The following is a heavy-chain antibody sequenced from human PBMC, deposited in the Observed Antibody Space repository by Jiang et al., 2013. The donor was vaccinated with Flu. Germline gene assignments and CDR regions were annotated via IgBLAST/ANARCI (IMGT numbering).Heavy chain of an antibody. CDR1: GYRFTSYW. CDR3: ARHNGASVDQRSLPGNNWFDP. V-gene: IGHV5-10-1*01. Sequence: SLRISCKASGYRFTSYWISWVRQVPGKGLEWMGRIDPSDSYDNYSPSFQGHVNISVDRSIATAYLQWTSLKASDTAIYYCARHNGASVDQRSLPGNNWFDPWGQGTLVTVSS. J-gene: IGHJ5*02. D-gene: IGHD6-13*01. CDR2: IDPSDSYD.